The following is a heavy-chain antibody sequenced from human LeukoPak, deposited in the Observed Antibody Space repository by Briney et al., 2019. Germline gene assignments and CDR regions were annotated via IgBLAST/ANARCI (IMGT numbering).Heavy chain of an antibody. CDR1: GGSFSGYY. V-gene: IGHV4-34*01. CDR3: ARVPGYCSSTTCSSFDY. D-gene: IGHD2-2*01. Sequence: SETLSLTCAVYGGSFSGYYWSWIRQPPGKGLERIGGINHSGSTNYNPSLSSRVTISLDTSKNQFSLKLTSVTAADMAVYYCARVPGYCSSTTCSSFDYWGQGTLVTVSS. CDR2: INHSGST. J-gene: IGHJ4*02.